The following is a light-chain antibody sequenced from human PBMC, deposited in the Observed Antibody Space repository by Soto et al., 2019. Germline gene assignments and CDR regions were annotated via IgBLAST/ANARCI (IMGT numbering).Light chain of an antibody. CDR3: MQALQTPPWT. V-gene: IGKV2-28*01. CDR2: LGS. Sequence: DIVMTQSPLSLPVTPGEPASISCRSSQSLLHSNGYNYLDWYLQKPGQSPQLLIYLGSNRASGVPDRLSGSGSDTDFTLKISRVEAEDVGVYYYMQALQTPPWTFGQGTKVEIK. CDR1: QSLLHSNGYNY. J-gene: IGKJ1*01.